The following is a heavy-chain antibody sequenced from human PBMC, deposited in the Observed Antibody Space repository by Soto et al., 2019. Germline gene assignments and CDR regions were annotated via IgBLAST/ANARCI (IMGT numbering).Heavy chain of an antibody. D-gene: IGHD4-4*01. V-gene: IGHV1-2*04. CDR1: GYTFTGSY. Sequence: QVQLVQSGAEVKKPGASVKVSCKASGYTFTGSYMHWVRQAPGQGLEWMGWINPNSGGTNYAQKFQGWVTMTRDTSISTAYMELSRLRSDDTAVYYCAREGPTVTTFYYYGMDVWGQGTTVTVSS. J-gene: IGHJ6*02. CDR2: INPNSGGT. CDR3: AREGPTVTTFYYYGMDV.